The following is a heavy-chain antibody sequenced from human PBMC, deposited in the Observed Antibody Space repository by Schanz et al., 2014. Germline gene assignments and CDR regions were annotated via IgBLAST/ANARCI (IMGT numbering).Heavy chain of an antibody. CDR1: GFTFSSYA. J-gene: IGHJ4*02. V-gene: IGHV3-21*01. CDR2: ISSSSSYI. Sequence: VQLVESGGGVVQPGRSLRLSCAASGFTFSSYAMSWVRQAPGKGLEWVSSISSSSSYIYYADSVRGRFTISRDRFQNTLYLRMSSLRAEDTAVYYCARPRFDYGEVDYWGQGTLVTVSS. CDR3: ARPRFDYGEVDY. D-gene: IGHD4-17*01.